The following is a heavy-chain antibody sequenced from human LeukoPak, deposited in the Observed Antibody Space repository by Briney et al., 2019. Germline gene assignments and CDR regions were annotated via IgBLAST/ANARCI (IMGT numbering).Heavy chain of an antibody. CDR1: GGSIRSYY. J-gene: IGHJ4*02. CDR3: ARDGGSYYDFDY. Sequence: SETLSLTCTVSGGSIRSYYWSWIRQPPGKGLEWIGYIYYSGSPNYNPSLKSRVTISVDTSKNQFSLKLSSVTAADTAVYYCARDGGSYYDFDYWGQGTLVTVSS. D-gene: IGHD1-26*01. CDR2: IYYSGSP. V-gene: IGHV4-59*01.